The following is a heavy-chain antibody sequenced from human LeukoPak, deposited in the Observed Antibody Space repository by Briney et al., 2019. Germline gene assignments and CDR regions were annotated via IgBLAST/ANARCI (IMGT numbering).Heavy chain of an antibody. Sequence: ASVKVSCKASGYTFTSYGISWVRQAPGQGLEWMGWISAYNGNTNYAQKLQGRVTMTTDTSTSTAYMELRSLRSDDTAVYYCARDPYYDSSGYYGHWGQGTLVTVSS. J-gene: IGHJ4*02. V-gene: IGHV1-18*01. D-gene: IGHD3-22*01. CDR1: GYTFTSYG. CDR3: ARDPYYDSSGYYGH. CDR2: ISAYNGNT.